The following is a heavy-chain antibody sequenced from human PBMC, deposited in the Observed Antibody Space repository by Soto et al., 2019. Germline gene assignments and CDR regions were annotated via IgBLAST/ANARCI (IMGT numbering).Heavy chain of an antibody. Sequence: GGSLRLSCAASGFTFSSYWMHWVRQAPGKGLVWVSRINSDGSSTSYVDSVKGRFTISRDNAKNTLYLQMNSLRAEDTAVYYCARGVARLTVFDYWGQGTLVTVSS. CDR1: GFTFSSYW. D-gene: IGHD2-21*02. V-gene: IGHV3-74*01. CDR3: ARGVARLTVFDY. J-gene: IGHJ4*02. CDR2: INSDGSST.